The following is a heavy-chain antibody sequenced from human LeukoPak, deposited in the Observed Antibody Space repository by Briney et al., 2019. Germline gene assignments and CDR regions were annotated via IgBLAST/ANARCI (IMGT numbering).Heavy chain of an antibody. CDR1: GYSISTGYH. CDR2: IYQSGST. D-gene: IGHD3-16*01. V-gene: IGHV4-38-2*02. Sequence: SETLSLTCTVSGYSISTGYHWAWFRQAPGKGLEWMGSIYQSGSTYDNLSLKSRVTLSVDTSRNQISLKLTSVTAADTAVYYCARGWGPIDLDFWGQGTLVTVSS. J-gene: IGHJ4*02. CDR3: ARGWGPIDLDF.